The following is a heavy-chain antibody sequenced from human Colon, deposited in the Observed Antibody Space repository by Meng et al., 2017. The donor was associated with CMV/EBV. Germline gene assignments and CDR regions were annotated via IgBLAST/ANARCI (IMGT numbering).Heavy chain of an antibody. D-gene: IGHD2-2*01. V-gene: IGHV1-2*02. CDR3: ARGYCTTTSCYAVFDY. CDR2: INPNSGGT. CDR1: GYTFTGYY. Sequence: ASVKVSCKASGYTFTGYYMYWVRQAPGQGLEWMGWINPNSGGTKYEQKFQGRVTMTRDTSISAAYMELSRLSSDDTAVYYCARGYCTTTSCYAVFDYWGQGNLVTVSS. J-gene: IGHJ4*02.